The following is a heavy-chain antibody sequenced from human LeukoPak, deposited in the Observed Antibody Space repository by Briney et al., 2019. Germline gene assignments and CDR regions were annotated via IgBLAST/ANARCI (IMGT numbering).Heavy chain of an antibody. CDR3: ARDPLNWNQQYYFDY. CDR2: IYYSGST. J-gene: IGHJ4*02. D-gene: IGHD1-20*01. V-gene: IGHV4-39*07. Sequence: SETLSLTCTVSGGSISSSSNYWGWIRQPPGKGLEWIGSIYYSGSTYYNPSLKSRVTISVDTSKNQFSLKLSSVTAADTAVYYCARDPLNWNQQYYFDYWGQGTLVTVSS. CDR1: GGSISSSSNY.